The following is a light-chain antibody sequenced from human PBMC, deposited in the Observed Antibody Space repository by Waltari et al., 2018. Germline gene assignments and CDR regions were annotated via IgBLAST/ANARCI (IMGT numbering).Light chain of an antibody. CDR2: AAS. V-gene: IGKV1-39*01. Sequence: DIQVTQSPSSLSASVGDRVTITCRASQTINYYLNWYQQKPGKAPKLLIYAASRLHSGAPSRFSGTVSGTEFTLTISSLQPEDFATYFYQQSYSVPFTFGPGTKVDIK. J-gene: IGKJ3*01. CDR1: QTINYY. CDR3: QQSYSVPFT.